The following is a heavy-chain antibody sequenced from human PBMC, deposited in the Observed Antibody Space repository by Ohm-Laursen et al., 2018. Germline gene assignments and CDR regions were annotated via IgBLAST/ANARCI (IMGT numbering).Heavy chain of an antibody. CDR1: GGSMSGYY. CDR3: SRSVEATGTFGS. D-gene: IGHD1-1*01. Sequence: SDTLSLTCTVSGGSMSGYYWSWIPQPAGKGLEWIGRIYVSGNTNYNPSLKSRVTISVDTSKNQFSLKLSSVTAADTAVYYCSRSVEATGTFGSWGQGTLVTVSS. V-gene: IGHV4-4*07. CDR2: IYVSGNT. J-gene: IGHJ4*02.